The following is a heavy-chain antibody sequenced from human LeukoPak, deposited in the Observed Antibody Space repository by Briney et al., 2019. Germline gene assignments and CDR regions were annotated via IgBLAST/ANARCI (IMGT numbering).Heavy chain of an antibody. CDR2: IWYDGSNT. CDR1: GFTFSNYG. J-gene: IGHJ4*02. V-gene: IGHV3-33*01. D-gene: IGHD2-15*01. Sequence: PGGPLRLSCAASGFTFSNYGMHWVRQDPGKGLEWLAVIWYDGSNTYYADFVKGRFIISRDNSKNTLYLQMNSLRAEDTAVYYCARIGYCSGGSCYWVYFDYWGQGTLVTVSS. CDR3: ARIGYCSGGSCYWVYFDY.